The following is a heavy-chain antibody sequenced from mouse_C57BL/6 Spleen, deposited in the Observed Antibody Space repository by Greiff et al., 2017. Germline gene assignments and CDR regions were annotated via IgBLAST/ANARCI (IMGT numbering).Heavy chain of an antibody. CDR1: GYSFTGYY. J-gene: IGHJ1*03. V-gene: IGHV1-42*01. Sequence: EVQVVEPGPELVKPGASVKISCKASGYSFTGYYMNWVKQSPEKSLEWIGEINPSTGGTTYNQKFKAKATLTVDKSSSTAYMQLKSLTSEDSAVYYCARRGIRPYFDVWGTGTTVTVSS. CDR3: ARRGIRPYFDV. CDR2: INPSTGGT.